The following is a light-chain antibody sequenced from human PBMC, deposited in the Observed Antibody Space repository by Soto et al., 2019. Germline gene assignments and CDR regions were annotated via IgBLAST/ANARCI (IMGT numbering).Light chain of an antibody. CDR3: QQYDNLPSFT. V-gene: IGKV1-33*01. J-gene: IGKJ3*01. CDR1: QDISNY. CDR2: DAS. Sequence: DIQMTQSPSSLSASVGDRVTITCQAGQDISNYLNWYQQKPGKAPKLLIYDASNLETGVPSRFSGSGSGTDFTFTISSLQPEDIATYYCQQYDNLPSFTFGPGTKVDIK.